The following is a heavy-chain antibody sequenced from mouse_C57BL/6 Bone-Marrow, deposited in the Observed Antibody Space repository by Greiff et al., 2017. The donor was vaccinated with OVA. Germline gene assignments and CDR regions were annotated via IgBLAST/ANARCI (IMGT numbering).Heavy chain of an antibody. Sequence: EVQVVESGGGLVQPKGSLKLSCAASGFSFNTYAMNWVRQAPGKGLEWVARIRSKSNNYATYYADSVKDRFTISRDDSESMLYLQMNNLKTEDTAMYYCVRHRLLNYFDYWGQGTTLTVSS. CDR3: VRHRLLNYFDY. V-gene: IGHV10-1*01. CDR1: GFSFNTYA. CDR2: IRSKSNNYAT. J-gene: IGHJ2*01. D-gene: IGHD1-1*01.